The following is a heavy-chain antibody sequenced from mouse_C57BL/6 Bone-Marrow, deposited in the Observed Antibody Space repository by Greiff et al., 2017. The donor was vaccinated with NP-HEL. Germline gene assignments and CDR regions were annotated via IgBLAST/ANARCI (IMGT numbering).Heavy chain of an antibody. CDR2: INYDGSST. V-gene: IGHV5-16*01. CDR3: ARDGIYDGYYGFAY. Sequence: EVQLVESEGGLVQPGSSMKLSCTASGFTFSDYYMAWVRQVPEKGLEWVANINYDGSSTYYLDSLKSRFIISRDNAKNILYLQMSSLKSEDTATYYCARDGIYDGYYGFAYWGQGTLVTVSA. CDR1: GFTFSDYY. J-gene: IGHJ3*01. D-gene: IGHD2-3*01.